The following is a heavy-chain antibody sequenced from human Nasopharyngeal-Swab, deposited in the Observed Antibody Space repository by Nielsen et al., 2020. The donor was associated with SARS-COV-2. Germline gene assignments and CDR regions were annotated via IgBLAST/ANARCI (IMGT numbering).Heavy chain of an antibody. CDR3: AREWYSSGWYGV. Sequence: SETLSLTCAVYGGSLSGYYWSWIRQPPGKGLEWIGEINHSGSTNYNPSLKSRVTISVDTSKNQFSLKLSSVTAADTAVYYCAREWYSSGWYGVWGQGTLVTVSS. V-gene: IGHV4-34*01. D-gene: IGHD6-19*01. CDR2: INHSGST. CDR1: GGSLSGYY. J-gene: IGHJ4*02.